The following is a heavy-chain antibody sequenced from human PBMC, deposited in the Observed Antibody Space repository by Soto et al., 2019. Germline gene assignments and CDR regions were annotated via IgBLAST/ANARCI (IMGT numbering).Heavy chain of an antibody. V-gene: IGHV1-69*04. CDR1: GGTFSSYT. D-gene: IGHD5-18*01. CDR2: IIPILGIA. Sequence: ASVKVSCKASGGTFSSYTISWVRQAPGQGLEWMGRIIPILGIANYAQKFQGRVTITADKSTGTAYMELSSLRSEDTAVYYCARDRGSTGLVPQPYYYYYGMDVWGQGTTVTVSS. J-gene: IGHJ6*02. CDR3: ARDRGSTGLVPQPYYYYYGMDV.